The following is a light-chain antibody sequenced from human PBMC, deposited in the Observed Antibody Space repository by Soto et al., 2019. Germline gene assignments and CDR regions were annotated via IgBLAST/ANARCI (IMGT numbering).Light chain of an antibody. CDR2: GNI. CDR1: TSNIGAGYD. J-gene: IGLJ3*02. Sequence: QSVLTQPPSVSGAPGQRVTISCTGSTSNIGAGYDIHWYQQLPGTAPKLLIYGNINRPSGVPDRFSGSKSDTSASLAITGLQAEGEADYYCQSYDSSLSGWVFGGGTKLTVL. CDR3: QSYDSSLSGWV. V-gene: IGLV1-40*01.